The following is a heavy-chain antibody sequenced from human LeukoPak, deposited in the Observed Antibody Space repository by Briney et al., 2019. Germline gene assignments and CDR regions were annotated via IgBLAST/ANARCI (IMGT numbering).Heavy chain of an antibody. CDR1: GGSISNYY. J-gene: IGHJ6*03. D-gene: IGHD3-3*01. CDR2: IYYSGST. CDR3: ARAPLVTIFGVVTKGYYMDV. V-gene: IGHV4-59*08. Sequence: SETLSLTCTVSGGSISNYYWSWIRQPPGKGLEWIGYIYYSGSTNYNPSLKSRVTISVDTSKNQFSLKLSSVTAADTAVYYCARAPLVTIFGVVTKGYYMDVWGKGTTVTVSS.